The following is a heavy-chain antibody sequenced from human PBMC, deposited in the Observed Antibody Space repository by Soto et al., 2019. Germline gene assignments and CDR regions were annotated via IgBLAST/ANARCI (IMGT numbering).Heavy chain of an antibody. CDR1: GYSFTNYW. Sequence: GESLKISCKGSGYSFTNYWIGWVRQLPGRGLEWMGIIYPGDPETRYSPSFRGQVTISADKSISTAYLQWTSLKASDTAMYYCARQTLVATPDYWGRGTLVTVPQ. CDR3: ARQTLVATPDY. D-gene: IGHD2-15*01. V-gene: IGHV5-51*01. J-gene: IGHJ4*02. CDR2: IYPGDPET.